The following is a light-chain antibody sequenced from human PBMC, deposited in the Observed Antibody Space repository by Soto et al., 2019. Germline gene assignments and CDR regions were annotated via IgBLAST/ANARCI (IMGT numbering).Light chain of an antibody. CDR2: AAS. CDR1: QGISSY. Sequence: AIRMTQSPSSLSASTGDRVTITCRASQGISSYLAWYQQKPGKAPKLLIYAASTLQSGVPSRFSGSGSGTDFTRTISCLQSEDFATYYCQQYYSYPYTFGQGTKLEI. CDR3: QQYYSYPYT. V-gene: IGKV1-8*01. J-gene: IGKJ2*01.